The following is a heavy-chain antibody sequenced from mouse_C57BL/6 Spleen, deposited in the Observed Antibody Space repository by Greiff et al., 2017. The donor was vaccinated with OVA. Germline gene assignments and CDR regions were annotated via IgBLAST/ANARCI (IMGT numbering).Heavy chain of an antibody. CDR2: INPNNGGT. D-gene: IGHD2-4*01. CDR1: GYTFTDYN. CDR3: AREGDYEDY. V-gene: IGHV1-22*01. Sequence: EVHLVESGPELVKPGASVKMSCKASGYTFTDYNMHWVKQSHGKSLEWIGYINPNNGGTSYNQKFKGKATLTVNKSSSTAYMELRSLTSEDSAVYYCAREGDYEDYWGQGTTLTVSS. J-gene: IGHJ2*01.